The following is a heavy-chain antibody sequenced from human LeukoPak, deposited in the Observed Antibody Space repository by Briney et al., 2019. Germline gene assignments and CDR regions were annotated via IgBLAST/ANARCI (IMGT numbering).Heavy chain of an antibody. Sequence: PLETLSLTCTVSGGSISSGDHYWSWIRQPPGKGLEWIGYIYYSGSTYYNPSLKSRITISIDTSKNQFSLKMTSVTAADTAVYYCARETTLPLNWFDPWGQGTLVTVSS. D-gene: IGHD1-7*01. V-gene: IGHV4-30-4*08. CDR1: GGSISSGDHY. CDR2: IYYSGST. CDR3: ARETTLPLNWFDP. J-gene: IGHJ5*02.